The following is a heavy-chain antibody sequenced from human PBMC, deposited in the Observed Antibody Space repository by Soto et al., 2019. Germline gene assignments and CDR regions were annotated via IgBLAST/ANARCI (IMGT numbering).Heavy chain of an antibody. J-gene: IGHJ5*02. CDR3: AREVGTTTNWFDP. Sequence: QGQLQASGPGLVKPSETLSLTGTVSGGSISSYYWSWIRQRPGKGLEWIGYIYYSGSTNYNPSLKSRVTISVDTSKNQFSLKLGSVTAADTAVYYCAREVGTTTNWFDPWGQGTLVTVSS. CDR1: GGSISSYY. D-gene: IGHD1-1*01. V-gene: IGHV4-59*01. CDR2: IYYSGST.